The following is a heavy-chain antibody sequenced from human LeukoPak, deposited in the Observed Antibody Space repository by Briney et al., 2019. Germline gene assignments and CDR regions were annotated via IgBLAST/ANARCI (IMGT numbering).Heavy chain of an antibody. Sequence: PSETLSLTCTVWGGSISSYYWSWLRQPPGKGLEWIGYIYYSGSTNYNPSLKSRVTISVDTSKNQFSLKLSSVTAADTAVYYCARHNIAAAANYGMDVWGQGTTVTVSS. D-gene: IGHD6-13*01. CDR1: GGSISSYY. CDR2: IYYSGST. V-gene: IGHV4-59*08. J-gene: IGHJ6*02. CDR3: ARHNIAAAANYGMDV.